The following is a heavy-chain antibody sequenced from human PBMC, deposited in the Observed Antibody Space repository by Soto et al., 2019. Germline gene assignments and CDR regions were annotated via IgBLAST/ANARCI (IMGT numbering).Heavy chain of an antibody. J-gene: IGHJ4*02. D-gene: IGHD6-13*01. V-gene: IGHV3-48*01. Sequence: GGSLRLSCVASGFSFSTYSMNWVRQAPGEGLEWISYISSSSNTIYYADSVKGRFTISRDNAKNSLYLQMNSLRAEDTAVYYCALRAGPLGGQGTLVTVSS. CDR3: ALRAGPL. CDR1: GFSFSTYS. CDR2: ISSSSNTI.